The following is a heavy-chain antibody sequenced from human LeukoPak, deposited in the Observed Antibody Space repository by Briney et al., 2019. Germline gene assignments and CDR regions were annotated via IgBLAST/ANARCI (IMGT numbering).Heavy chain of an antibody. D-gene: IGHD6-19*01. CDR3: ARLAIAVAGTGSADYYYYGMDV. V-gene: IGHV4-39*01. Sequence: SETLSLTCTVSGGSISSSSYYWGWIRQPPGTGLEWIGSIYYSGSTYYNPSLKSRVTISVDTSKNQFSLKLGSVTAADTAVYYCARLAIAVAGTGSADYYYYGMDVWGQGTTVTVSS. J-gene: IGHJ6*02. CDR2: IYYSGST. CDR1: GGSISSSSYY.